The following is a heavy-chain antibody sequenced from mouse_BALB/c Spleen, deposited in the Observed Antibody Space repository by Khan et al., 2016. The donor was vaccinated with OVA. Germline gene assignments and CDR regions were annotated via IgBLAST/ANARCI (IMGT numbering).Heavy chain of an antibody. CDR2: IYPGTGSI. Sequence: QVQLQQSGAELVRPGASVKLSCKTSGYIFTSYWIHWVKQRSGQGLEWIARIYPGTGSIYYNEKFKGKATLTADKSSSTAFMQLSSLKSDDSAVYFCARGGDSDEAWFAYWGQGTLVTVSA. V-gene: IGHV1S132*01. J-gene: IGHJ3*01. CDR1: GYIFTSYW. CDR3: ARGGDSDEAWFAY.